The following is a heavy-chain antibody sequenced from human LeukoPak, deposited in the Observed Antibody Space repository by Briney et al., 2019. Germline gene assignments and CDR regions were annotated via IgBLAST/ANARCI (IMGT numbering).Heavy chain of an antibody. CDR3: ARDNSLGELSLTPGYFDY. CDR1: GFTFSSYS. D-gene: IGHD3-16*02. J-gene: IGHJ4*02. V-gene: IGHV3-21*01. Sequence: GGSLRLSCAASGFTFSSYSMNWVRQAPGKGLEWVSSISSSSSYIYYADSVKGRFTISRDNAKSSLYLQMNSLRAEDTAVYYCARDNSLGELSLTPGYFDYWGQGTLVTVSS. CDR2: ISSSSSYI.